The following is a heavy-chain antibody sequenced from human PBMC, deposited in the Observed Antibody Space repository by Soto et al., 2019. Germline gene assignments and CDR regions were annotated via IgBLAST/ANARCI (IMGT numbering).Heavy chain of an antibody. V-gene: IGHV3-33*01. CDR2: IWYDGSNK. CDR1: GFTFSSYG. Sequence: GGSLRLSCAASGFTFSSYGTHWVRQAPGKGLEWVAVIWYDGSNKYYADSVKGRFTISRDNSKNTLYLQMNSLRAEDTAVYYCARDPVPTEEIVPYGMDVWGQGTTVTVSS. CDR3: ARDPVPTEEIVPYGMDV. D-gene: IGHD2-2*01. J-gene: IGHJ6*02.